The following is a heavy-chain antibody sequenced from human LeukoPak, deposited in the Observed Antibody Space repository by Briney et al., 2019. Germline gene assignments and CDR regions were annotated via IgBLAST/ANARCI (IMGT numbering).Heavy chain of an antibody. J-gene: IGHJ3*02. V-gene: IGHV4-59*02. Sequence: SETLSLTCTVSGGSVSPYYWSWIRQPPGKGLEWIGYIYYSGNTNYNPSLKSRVTISLDTSKNQFSLKLSSVTAADTAVYYCARERFSSGYYEDAVDIWGQGTMVTVSS. CDR3: ARERFSSGYYEDAVDI. CDR2: IYYSGNT. CDR1: GGSVSPYY. D-gene: IGHD3-22*01.